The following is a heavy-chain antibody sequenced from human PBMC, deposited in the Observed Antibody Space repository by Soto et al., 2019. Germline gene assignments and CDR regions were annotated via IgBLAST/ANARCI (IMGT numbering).Heavy chain of an antibody. D-gene: IGHD3-16*01. CDR1: GFRFSLFW. Sequence: EVQLAESGGGLVQPGGSLRLSCAASGFRFSLFWMSWVRQTPGKGLEWVANINEDGSEKFFADSVKGRFTISRDNAKNSLSLQMNSLKADDTAVYYCARTGWPQSSYYFDYWGQGTLVTVSS. CDR2: INEDGSEK. CDR3: ARTGWPQSSYYFDY. J-gene: IGHJ4*02. V-gene: IGHV3-7*03.